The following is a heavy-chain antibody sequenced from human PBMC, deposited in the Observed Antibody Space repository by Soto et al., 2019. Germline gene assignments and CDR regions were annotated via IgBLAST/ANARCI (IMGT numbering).Heavy chain of an antibody. V-gene: IGHV1-2*02. CDR2: INPNSGGT. CDR3: ARDLRIQLWPEDFLYYYYGMDV. D-gene: IGHD5-18*01. CDR1: GYTFTGYY. J-gene: IGHJ6*02. Sequence: RASVKVSCKASGYTFTGYYMHWVRQAPGQGLEWMGWINPNSGGTNYAQKFQGRVTMTRDTSISTAYMELSRLRSDDTAVYYCARDLRIQLWPEDFLYYYYGMDVWGQGTTVTVSS.